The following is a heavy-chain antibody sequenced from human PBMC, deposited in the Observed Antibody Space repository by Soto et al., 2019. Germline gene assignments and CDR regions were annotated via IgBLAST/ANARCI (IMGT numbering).Heavy chain of an antibody. CDR3: ARSKRGYIVATRFDY. J-gene: IGHJ4*02. Sequence: PSETLSLTCTVSGGSISSGGYYWSWIRQHPGKGLEWIGYIYYSGSTYYNPSLKSRVTISVDTSKNQFSLKLGSVTAADTAVYYCARSKRGYIVATRFDYWGQGTLVTVSS. V-gene: IGHV4-31*03. D-gene: IGHD5-12*01. CDR2: IYYSGST. CDR1: GGSISSGGYY.